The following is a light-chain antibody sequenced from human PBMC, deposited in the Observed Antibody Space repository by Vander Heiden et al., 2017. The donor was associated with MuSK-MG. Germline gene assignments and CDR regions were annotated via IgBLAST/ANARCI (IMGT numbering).Light chain of an antibody. CDR3: QQYSNYWT. V-gene: IGKV1-5*03. CDR1: KSIGRY. J-gene: IGKJ1*01. Sequence: DIQMTQSPSTVSAFVGDRVTITCRASKSIGRYLAWYQQKPGKAPKVLISKSSTLESGVPSRFRGSASGTEFTLTIRSLQPDDIAIYYCQQYSNYWTFGQGTKVEI. CDR2: KSS.